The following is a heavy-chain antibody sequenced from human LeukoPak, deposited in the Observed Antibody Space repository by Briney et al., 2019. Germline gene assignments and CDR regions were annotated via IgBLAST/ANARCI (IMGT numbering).Heavy chain of an antibody. CDR1: GFTFSSYA. CDR3: ARGIQLWEAIGFDY. CDR2: ISYDGSNK. J-gene: IGHJ4*02. Sequence: GGSLRLSCVASGFTFSSYAMHWVRQAPGKGLEWVAVISYDGSNKYYADSVKGRFTISRDNSKNTLYLQMNSLRAEDTAVYYCARGIQLWEAIGFDYWGQGTLVTVSS. V-gene: IGHV3-30*01. D-gene: IGHD5-18*01.